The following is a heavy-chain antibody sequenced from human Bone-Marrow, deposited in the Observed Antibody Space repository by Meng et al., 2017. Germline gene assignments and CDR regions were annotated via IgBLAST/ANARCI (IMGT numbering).Heavy chain of an antibody. Sequence: GQLVESGGGLVKPGGSLRLSCVASGLSFTDAWMSWVRQASGKGLEWVGRIERKRDGGTTDYAAPVKGRFTISRDDSKNTLYLQMNSLISEDTAVYFCATGAAAADHWGQGTLVTVSS. CDR3: ATGAAAADH. V-gene: IGHV3-15*04. CDR2: IERKRDGGTT. CDR1: GLSFTDAW. D-gene: IGHD6-13*01. J-gene: IGHJ4*02.